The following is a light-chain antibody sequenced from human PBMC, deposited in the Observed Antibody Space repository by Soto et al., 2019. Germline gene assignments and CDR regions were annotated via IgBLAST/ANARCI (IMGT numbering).Light chain of an antibody. CDR2: DVT. Sequence: QSALTQPASVSGSAGQSITISCTGTSTDVGGYKYVSWYQQHPGKAPKLMIYDVTSRPSGISNRFSGSKSGNTAFLIISGLQAEDEADYYCISYTSSDTYVLGTGTRSPS. J-gene: IGLJ1*01. CDR3: ISYTSSDTYV. V-gene: IGLV2-14*01. CDR1: STDVGGYKY.